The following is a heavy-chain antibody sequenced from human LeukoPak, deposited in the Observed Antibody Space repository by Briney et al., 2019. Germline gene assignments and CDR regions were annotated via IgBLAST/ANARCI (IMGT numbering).Heavy chain of an antibody. J-gene: IGHJ4*02. CDR2: IKRDGSEK. D-gene: IGHD4-17*01. Sequence: PGGSLRLSCAASGFIFSSYWMNWVRQAPGKGLQWVANIKRDGSEKYYVDSVKGRFTISRDNVKNLLYLQMNSLRAEDTAVYYCVKTAYGDYGYFDYWGQGTLVTVSS. V-gene: IGHV3-7*03. CDR1: GFIFSSYW. CDR3: VKTAYGDYGYFDY.